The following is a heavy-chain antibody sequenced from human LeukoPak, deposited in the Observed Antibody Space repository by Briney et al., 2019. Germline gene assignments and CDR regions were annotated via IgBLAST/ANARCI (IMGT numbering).Heavy chain of an antibody. CDR2: INPNSGGT. D-gene: IGHD6-19*01. V-gene: IGHV1-2*02. J-gene: IGHJ4*02. Sequence: ASVKVSCKASGYTFTGYYMHWVRQAPGQGLEWMGWINPNSGGTNYAQKFQGRVTMTRDTSISTAYMELSRLRSDDTAVYCCARGAYSSGWYEGELDYWGQGTLVTVSS. CDR3: ARGAYSSGWYEGELDY. CDR1: GYTFTGYY.